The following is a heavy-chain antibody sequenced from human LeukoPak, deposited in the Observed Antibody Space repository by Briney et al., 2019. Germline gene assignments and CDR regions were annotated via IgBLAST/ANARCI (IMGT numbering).Heavy chain of an antibody. CDR2: IYYSGST. Sequence: GALRLSCAASGFTFSSYDMTWVRQPPGKGLEWIGSIYYSGSTSYSPSLKSRVTISVDTSNNQFSLKVSSVTAADTAVYYCARQAAQTYDYWGQGTLVTVSS. CDR1: GFTFSSYD. J-gene: IGHJ4*02. CDR3: ARQAAQTYDY. V-gene: IGHV4-39*01.